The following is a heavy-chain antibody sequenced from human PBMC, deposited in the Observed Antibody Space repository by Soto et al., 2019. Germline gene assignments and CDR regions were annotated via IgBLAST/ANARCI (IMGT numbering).Heavy chain of an antibody. J-gene: IGHJ4*02. CDR1: GGSISSGDYY. CDR2: IYYSGST. V-gene: IGHV4-30-4*01. CDR3: ARDKSGYYYDSSGYDY. Sequence: SETLSLTCTVSGGSISSGDYYWSWIRQPPGKGLEWIGYIYYSGSTYYNPSLKSRVTISVDTSKNQFSLKLSFVTAADTAVYYCARDKSGYYYDSSGYDYWGQGTLVTVSS. D-gene: IGHD3-22*01.